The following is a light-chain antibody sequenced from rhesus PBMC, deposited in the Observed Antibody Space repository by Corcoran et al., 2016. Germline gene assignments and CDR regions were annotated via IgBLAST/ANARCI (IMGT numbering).Light chain of an antibody. V-gene: IGKV3-42*01. CDR2: GAS. CDR1: QSVSSS. Sequence: EIVMTQSPATLSLSPGERATLSCRASQSVSSSLAWYQQKPGQAPKLLIYGASSRATGIPDSFSGSGSGTEFTLTISSLEPEDVGVYYWQQDYSWPPTFGQGTKVEIK. J-gene: IGKJ1*01. CDR3: QQDYSWPPT.